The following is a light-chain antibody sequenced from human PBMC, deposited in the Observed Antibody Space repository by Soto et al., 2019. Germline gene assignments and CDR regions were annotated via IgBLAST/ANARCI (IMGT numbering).Light chain of an antibody. Sequence: QSVLTPPPSVSGSPGQSVTISCTGTSSDFGSCNRVSWYQRPPGTGPKLMIYEVSNRPSGVPDRFSGSKSGNTASLTISGLQAEDEAEYYCSLYTSDSTYVFGTGTKVTVL. CDR3: SLYTSDSTYV. CDR1: SSDFGSCNR. V-gene: IGLV2-18*01. J-gene: IGLJ1*01. CDR2: EVS.